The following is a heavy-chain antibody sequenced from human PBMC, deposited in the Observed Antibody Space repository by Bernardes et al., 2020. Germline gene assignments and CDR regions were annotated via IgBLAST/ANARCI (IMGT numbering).Heavy chain of an antibody. V-gene: IGHV1-18*01. J-gene: IGHJ4*02. CDR1: GYTFTSYG. CDR3: ARDLRYGDATAD. Sequence: ASEKVSCKASGYTFTSYGIIWVRQAPGQGLEWMGWISAYNGNTNYAQKLQGRVTMTTDTSTSTAYMELRSLRSDDTAVYYCARDLRYGDATADWGQGTLVTVSS. CDR2: ISAYNGNT. D-gene: IGHD4-17*01.